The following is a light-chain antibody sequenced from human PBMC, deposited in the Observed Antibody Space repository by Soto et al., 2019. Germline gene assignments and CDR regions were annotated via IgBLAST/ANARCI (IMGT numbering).Light chain of an antibody. V-gene: IGKV3-15*01. CDR3: QQYNNWPRT. CDR2: GAS. CDR1: QSVSSS. J-gene: IGKJ1*01. Sequence: EIVLTPNPATLSVSPGERATLSWRASQSVSSSLAWYQQKPGQAPRLLIYGASTMATGIPARFSGSGSGTEFTLTISSLQSEDFAVYYCQQYNNWPRTFGQGTKVDIK.